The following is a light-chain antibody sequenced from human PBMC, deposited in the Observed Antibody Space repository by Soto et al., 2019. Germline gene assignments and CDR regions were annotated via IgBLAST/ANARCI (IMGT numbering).Light chain of an antibody. CDR1: QSVSSSY. CDR2: GAS. CDR3: QHFGSSPPVI. J-gene: IGKJ5*01. V-gene: IGKV3-20*01. Sequence: EIVMTQSPATLSLSAGERATLSCRASQSVSSSYLAWYQQKPGQAPRLLIYGASSRATGIPDRFSGSGSGTEFSLTISGLEPEDFAVYFCQHFGSSPPVIFGQGTRLEIK.